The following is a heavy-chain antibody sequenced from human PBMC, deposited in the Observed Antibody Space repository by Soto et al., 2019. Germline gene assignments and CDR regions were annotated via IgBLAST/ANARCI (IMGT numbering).Heavy chain of an antibody. D-gene: IGHD3-9*01. V-gene: IGHV3-48*02. CDR1: GFTFSGYS. CDR2: ISSGSKTI. CDR3: AREDILGVRSFDY. Sequence: PGGSLILSCAASGFTFSGYSVNWVRQAPGKGLEWVSYISSGSKTIYYAESVKGRFTVSRDNARNSQYLQMNSLRDEDTAVYYCAREDILGVRSFDYWGQGTLVTVSS. J-gene: IGHJ4*02.